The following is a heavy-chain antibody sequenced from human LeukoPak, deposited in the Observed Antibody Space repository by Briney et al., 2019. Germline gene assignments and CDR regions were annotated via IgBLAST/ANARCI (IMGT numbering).Heavy chain of an antibody. V-gene: IGHV3-30*18. CDR2: ISYDGSNK. J-gene: IGHJ4*02. Sequence: GGSLRLSCAASGFTFSGYGMHWVRQAPGKGLEWVAVISYDGSNKYYADSVKGRFTISRDNSKNTLYLQMNSLRAEDTAVYYCAKVAPYVSVAGPFDYWGQGTLVTVSS. CDR1: GFTFSGYG. D-gene: IGHD6-19*01. CDR3: AKVAPYVSVAGPFDY.